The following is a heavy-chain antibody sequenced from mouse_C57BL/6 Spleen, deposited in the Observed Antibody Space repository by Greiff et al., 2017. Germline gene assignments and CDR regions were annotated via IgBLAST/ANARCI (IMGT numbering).Heavy chain of an antibody. V-gene: IGHV1-15*01. Sequence: VKLVESGAELVRPGASVTLSCKASGYTFTDYEMHWVKQTPVHGLEWIGAIDPETGGTAYNQKFKGKAILTADKSSSTAYMELRSLTSEDSAVYYCTRWWYFDVWGTGTTVTVSS. CDR2: IDPETGGT. CDR1: GYTFTDYE. J-gene: IGHJ1*03. CDR3: TRWWYFDV.